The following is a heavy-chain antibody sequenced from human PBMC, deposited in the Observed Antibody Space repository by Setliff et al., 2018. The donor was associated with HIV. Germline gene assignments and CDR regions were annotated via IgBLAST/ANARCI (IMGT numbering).Heavy chain of an antibody. Sequence: SETLFLTCTVSGGSISNDYWGWVRQPPGKGLEWIGFVYLSGSITYNPSLKSRVTISIDRSKNEFSLKLNSVTAADTAVYFCATTECRGADCPQMYDYWGQGILVTVS. V-gene: IGHV4-59*12. CDR2: VYLSGSI. CDR3: ATTECRGADCPQMYDY. D-gene: IGHD2-21*02. J-gene: IGHJ4*02. CDR1: GGSISNDY.